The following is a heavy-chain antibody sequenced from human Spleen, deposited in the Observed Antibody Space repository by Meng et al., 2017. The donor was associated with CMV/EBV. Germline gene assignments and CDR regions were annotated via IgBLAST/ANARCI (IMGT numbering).Heavy chain of an antibody. CDR3: PRSVASNPGCRDY. Sequence: VSGFRDGAGWIRLKQSPSRELEWLVKTYYMSRWYYDYAVTVKSRMVINPDTSKNQFSLQLNSVTPADAAVYYCPRSVASNPGCRDYWGQGTLVTVSS. V-gene: IGHV6-1*01. J-gene: IGHJ4*02. CDR2: TYYMSRWYY. D-gene: IGHD2-15*01. CDR1: VSGFRDGAG.